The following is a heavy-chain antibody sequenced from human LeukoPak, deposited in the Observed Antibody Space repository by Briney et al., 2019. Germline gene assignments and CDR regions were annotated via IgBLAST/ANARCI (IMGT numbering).Heavy chain of an antibody. J-gene: IGHJ3*02. V-gene: IGHV3-21*01. Sequence: GGSLRLSCAASGFTFSSYSMNWVRQAPGKGLEWVSSISSSSSYIYYADSVKGRITISRDNAKNSLYLQMNSLRAEDTAVYYCARQGSSDAFDIWGQGTMVTVSS. CDR3: ARQGSSDAFDI. CDR1: GFTFSSYS. D-gene: IGHD6-6*01. CDR2: ISSSSSYI.